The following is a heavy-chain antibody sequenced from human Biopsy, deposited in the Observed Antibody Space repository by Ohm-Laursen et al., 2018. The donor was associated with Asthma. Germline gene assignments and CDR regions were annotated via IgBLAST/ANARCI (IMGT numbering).Heavy chain of an antibody. D-gene: IGHD3-3*01. V-gene: IGHV3-30*03. CDR2: ISYDGSNK. Sequence: SSLRLSCAASGFTFSSYGMHWVRQAPGKGLEWVAVISYDGSNKYYADSVKGRFTISRDNSKNTLYLQMNSLRAEDTAVYYCASQSSGPDFWGGYYYFDYWGQGTLVTVSS. CDR1: GFTFSSYG. CDR3: ASQSSGPDFWGGYYYFDY. J-gene: IGHJ4*02.